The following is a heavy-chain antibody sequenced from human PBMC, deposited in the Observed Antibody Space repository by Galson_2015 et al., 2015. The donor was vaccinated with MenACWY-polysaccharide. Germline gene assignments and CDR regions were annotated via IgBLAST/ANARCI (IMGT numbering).Heavy chain of an antibody. CDR2: IYHSGST. Sequence: ETLSLTCAVSGGSISSRNWWSWVRQPPGKGLEWIGEIYHSGSTNYNPSLKSRVTISVDKSKNQFSLKLSSVTAADTAVYYCARDSPYGSGSSLDYWGQGTLVTVSS. D-gene: IGHD3-10*01. CDR1: GGSISSRNW. V-gene: IGHV4-4*02. CDR3: ARDSPYGSGSSLDY. J-gene: IGHJ4*02.